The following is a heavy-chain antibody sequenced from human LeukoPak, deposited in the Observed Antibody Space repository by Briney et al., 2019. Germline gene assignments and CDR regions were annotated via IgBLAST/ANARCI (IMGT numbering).Heavy chain of an antibody. CDR3: AKLMGATGSYFDY. J-gene: IGHJ4*02. CDR2: ISGNGGST. CDR1: GFTFSSYA. V-gene: IGHV3-23*01. D-gene: IGHD1-26*01. Sequence: GGSLRLSCAASGFTFSSYAMSWVRQAPGKGLEWVSAISGNGGSTYYADSVKGRFTISRDNSKNTLYLQMNSLRAEDTAVYYCAKLMGATGSYFDYWGRGTLVTVSS.